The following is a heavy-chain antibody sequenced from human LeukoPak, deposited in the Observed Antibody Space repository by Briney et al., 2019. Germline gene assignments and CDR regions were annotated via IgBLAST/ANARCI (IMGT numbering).Heavy chain of an antibody. D-gene: IGHD3-10*01. CDR1: GFTFSDYY. CDR3: AKEWFGELTPFDY. Sequence: GGSLRLSCAASGFTFSDYYMSWIRQAPGKGLEWVSYISSSGSTIYYADSVKGRFTISRDNAKNTLYLQMNSLRAEDTAVYYCAKEWFGELTPFDYWGQGTLVTVSS. J-gene: IGHJ4*02. CDR2: ISSSGSTI. V-gene: IGHV3-11*01.